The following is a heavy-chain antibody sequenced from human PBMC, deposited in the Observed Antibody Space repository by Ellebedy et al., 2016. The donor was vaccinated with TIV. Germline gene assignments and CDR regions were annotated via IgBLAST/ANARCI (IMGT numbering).Heavy chain of an antibody. V-gene: IGHV3-23*01. Sequence: GESLKISCAASGISLRSYAMSWVRQAPGKGLEWVSTIGGTGGTTYYRESVKGRFTVSRDTSRNTLYLQMNSLRAEDTAVYYCVRVLGMQTAGTWSWYLDLWGRGTLVTASS. CDR2: IGGTGGTT. CDR3: VRVLGMQTAGTWSWYLDL. CDR1: GISLRSYA. D-gene: IGHD6-13*01. J-gene: IGHJ2*01.